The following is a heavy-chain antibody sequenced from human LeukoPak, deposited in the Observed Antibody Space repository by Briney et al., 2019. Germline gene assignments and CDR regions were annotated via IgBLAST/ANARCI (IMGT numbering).Heavy chain of an antibody. CDR3: ARELHYGQDAFDI. V-gene: IGHV5-51*01. J-gene: IGHJ3*02. Sequence: GESLKISCKGSGYSFTSYWIGWVRQMPGKGLEWMGIIYPGDSDTRYSPSFQGQVTISADKSISTAYLQWSSLRASDTAMYYCARELHYGQDAFDIWGQGTMVTVSS. D-gene: IGHD4-17*01. CDR1: GYSFTSYW. CDR2: IYPGDSDT.